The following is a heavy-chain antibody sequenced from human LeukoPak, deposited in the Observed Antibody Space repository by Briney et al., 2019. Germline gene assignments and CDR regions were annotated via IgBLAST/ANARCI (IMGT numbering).Heavy chain of an antibody. Sequence: SETLSLTRSVSGGXISSYYCSWIRQPPGKGLEWIGYIYYSGSTNYNPSLKSRVTISVDTSKNQFSLKLSSVTAADTAVYYCARALARGFDYWGQGTLVTVSS. J-gene: IGHJ4*02. V-gene: IGHV4-59*01. D-gene: IGHD3-10*01. CDR1: GGXISSYY. CDR3: ARALARGFDY. CDR2: IYYSGST.